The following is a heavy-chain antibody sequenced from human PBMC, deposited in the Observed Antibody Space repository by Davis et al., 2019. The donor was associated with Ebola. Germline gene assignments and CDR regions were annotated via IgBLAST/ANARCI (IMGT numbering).Heavy chain of an antibody. CDR2: INHSGST. Sequence: PSETLSLTCAVYGGSFSGYYWSWIRQPPGKGLEWIGEINHSGSTNYNPSLKSRVTISVDTSKNQFSLKLSSVTAADTAVYYCARGGAFYYYDVPDAFDIWGQGTMVTVSS. V-gene: IGHV4-34*01. CDR1: GGSFSGYY. J-gene: IGHJ3*02. CDR3: ARGGAFYYYDVPDAFDI. D-gene: IGHD3-22*01.